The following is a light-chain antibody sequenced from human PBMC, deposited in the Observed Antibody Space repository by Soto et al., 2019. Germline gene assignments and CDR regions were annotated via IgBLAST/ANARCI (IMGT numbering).Light chain of an antibody. J-gene: IGLJ1*01. V-gene: IGLV2-8*01. Sequence: QSALTQPPSASGSPGQSVTISCTGTSSDVGGYNYVSWYQQHPGKAPKLMIYEVNKRPSGVPDRFSGSKSGNTASLTVSGLQAEDEADYYCSSYVGTPFVFGTGTKLTVL. CDR2: EVN. CDR1: SSDVGGYNY. CDR3: SSYVGTPFV.